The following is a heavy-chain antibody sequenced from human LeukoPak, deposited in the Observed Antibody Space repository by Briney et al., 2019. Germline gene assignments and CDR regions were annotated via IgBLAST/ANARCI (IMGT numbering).Heavy chain of an antibody. CDR3: ARDGYDADGYLDY. Sequence: GASVKVSCKASGYPFRSYVIHWLRQAPGQSLEWIGWINPANGNTKYSRNFQGRVTITRDTSASVVYMELSSRRYEDTAVYYCARDGYDADGYLDYWGQGALVPVSS. D-gene: IGHD5-12*01. J-gene: IGHJ4*02. CDR1: GYPFRSYV. CDR2: INPANGNT. V-gene: IGHV1-3*01.